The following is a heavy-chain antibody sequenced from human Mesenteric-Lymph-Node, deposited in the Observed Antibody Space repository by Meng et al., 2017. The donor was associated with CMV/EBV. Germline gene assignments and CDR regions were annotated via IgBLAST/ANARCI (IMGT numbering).Heavy chain of an antibody. V-gene: IGHV3-73*01. D-gene: IGHD2-2*01. CDR1: DSA. CDR2: IRGKANNYAT. Sequence: DSAVHWVRQASGKGLEWVGRIRGKANNYATVHAASVKGRFTISRDDSKNTAYLQMNSLKTEDTAVYYCTRPDHCSSTNCYSDAFDIWGQGTMVTVSS. J-gene: IGHJ3*02. CDR3: TRPDHCSSTNCYSDAFDI.